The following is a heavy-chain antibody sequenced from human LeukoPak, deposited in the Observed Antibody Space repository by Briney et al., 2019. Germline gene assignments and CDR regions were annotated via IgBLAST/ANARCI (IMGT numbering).Heavy chain of an antibody. CDR3: ARGKGGVRYFDWLPNADAFDI. CDR2: INPNSGGT. Sequence: GASVKVSCKASGYTFTGYYMHWVRQAPGQGLEWMGWINPNSGGTNYAQKFQGWVTMTRDTSISTAYMELSRLRSDDTAVYYCARGKGGVRYFDWLPNADAFDIWGQGTMVTVSS. D-gene: IGHD3-9*01. J-gene: IGHJ3*02. CDR1: GYTFTGYY. V-gene: IGHV1-2*04.